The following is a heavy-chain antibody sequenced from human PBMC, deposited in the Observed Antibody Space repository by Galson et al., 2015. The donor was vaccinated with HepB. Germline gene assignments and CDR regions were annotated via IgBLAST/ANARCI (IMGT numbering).Heavy chain of an antibody. D-gene: IGHD3-16*01. J-gene: IGHJ3*02. V-gene: IGHV4-61*02. CDR2: IYSSGTT. Sequence: TLSLTCTVSGGSISGGTYYWSWIRQPAGKGLECIGRIYSSGTTTYNPSLKGRVIMSVDASKNQLSLSLTSVTAADTAVYYCARGKGGGLNDAFDIWGQGTKVTVSS. CDR1: GGSISGGTYY. CDR3: ARGKGGGLNDAFDI.